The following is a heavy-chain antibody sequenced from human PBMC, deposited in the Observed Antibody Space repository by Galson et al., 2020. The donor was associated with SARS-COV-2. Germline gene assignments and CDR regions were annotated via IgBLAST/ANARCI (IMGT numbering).Heavy chain of an antibody. D-gene: IGHD2-15*01. Sequence: GESLKISCAASGFTFSSYGMHWVRQAPGKGLEWAAVISYDGSNKYYADSVKGRFTISRDNSKNTLYLQMNSLRAEDTAVYYCASGYCSGGSCYSQDWYFDLWGRGTLVTVSS. CDR2: ISYDGSNK. V-gene: IGHV3-30*03. CDR3: ASGYCSGGSCYSQDWYFDL. CDR1: GFTFSSYG. J-gene: IGHJ2*01.